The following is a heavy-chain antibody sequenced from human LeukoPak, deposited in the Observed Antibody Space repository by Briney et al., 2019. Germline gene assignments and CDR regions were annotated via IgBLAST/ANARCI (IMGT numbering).Heavy chain of an antibody. V-gene: IGHV3-23*01. CDR2: ISGSGGST. Sequence: GGSLRLSCAASGFTFSSYAMSWVRQAPGKGLEWVSAISGSGGSTYYADSVKGRFTISRDNSKNTLYLQMNSLRAEDTAVYYCAKGFSLVVVPAAVYYMDVWGKGTTVTVSS. J-gene: IGHJ6*03. CDR1: GFTFSSYA. D-gene: IGHD2-2*01. CDR3: AKGFSLVVVPAAVYYMDV.